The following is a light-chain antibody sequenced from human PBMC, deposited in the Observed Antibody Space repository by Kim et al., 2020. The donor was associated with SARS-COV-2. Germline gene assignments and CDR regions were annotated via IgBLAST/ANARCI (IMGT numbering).Light chain of an antibody. CDR3: CSYSGSDFYV. V-gene: IGLV2-8*01. CDR1: SGDVGGYNF. CDR2: EVN. Sequence: GKAVTISCTGTSGDVGGYNFVSWFQQHPGKAPKLMIYEVNKRPSGVPDRFSGSKSGNTASLTVSGLQAEDEADYYCCSYSGSDFYVFGTGTKVTVL. J-gene: IGLJ1*01.